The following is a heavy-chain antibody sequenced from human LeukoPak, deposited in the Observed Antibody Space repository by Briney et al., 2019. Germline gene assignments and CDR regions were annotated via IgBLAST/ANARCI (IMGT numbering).Heavy chain of an antibody. CDR1: GVSITNYY. Sequence: SETLSLTCSVSGVSITNYYWAWIRQPAGKGLEWIGRIYISGSINYNPSLKSRVSISIDKTNNQFSLKWRSVTAAGAAVYYCERDYLVGAPLDSWGQGTLVTVSS. CDR2: IYISGSI. V-gene: IGHV4-4*07. CDR3: ERDYLVGAPLDS. D-gene: IGHD1-26*01. J-gene: IGHJ4*02.